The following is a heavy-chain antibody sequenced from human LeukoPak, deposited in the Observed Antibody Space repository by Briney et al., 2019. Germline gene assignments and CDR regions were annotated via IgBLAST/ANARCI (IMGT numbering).Heavy chain of an antibody. Sequence: GGSLRLSCSASGFTFSSYEMNWVRQAPGKGLEWISYITGSGDTIYYADSVKGRFTISRDNAKNSLFLQMNSLTADDTAVYYCARSPQQLVLGVYFDYWGQGTLVTVSS. CDR3: ARSPQQLVLGVYFDY. CDR1: GFTFSSYE. D-gene: IGHD6-13*01. J-gene: IGHJ4*02. V-gene: IGHV3-48*03. CDR2: ITGSGDTI.